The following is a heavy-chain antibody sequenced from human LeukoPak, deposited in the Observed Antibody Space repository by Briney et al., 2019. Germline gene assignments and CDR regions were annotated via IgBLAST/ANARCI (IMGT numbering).Heavy chain of an antibody. CDR1: GDSISNYY. CDR2: MYNRGST. Sequence: SETLSLTCTVSGDSISNYYWSWIRQSPGKELEWIGYMYNRGSTIYNPSLKSRVTISTDPSKNQFSLRLTSVTAADTAVYCARAEKAVTGTLDSWGQGTLTTVSS. D-gene: IGHD6-19*01. J-gene: IGHJ4*02. V-gene: IGHV4-59*01. CDR3: ARAEKAVTGTLDS.